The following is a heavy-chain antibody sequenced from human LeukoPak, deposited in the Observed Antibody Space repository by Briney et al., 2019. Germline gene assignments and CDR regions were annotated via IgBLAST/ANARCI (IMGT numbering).Heavy chain of an antibody. D-gene: IGHD4-17*01. CDR3: ARSYGDYWFDP. V-gene: IGHV1-69*01. J-gene: IGHJ5*02. CDR1: GGTFSSYA. Sequence: SVKVSCKASGGTFSSYAISWVRQAPGQGLEWMGGIIPIFGTANYAQKFQGRVTITADESSSTAYMELSSLRAEDTSVYYCARSYGDYWFDPWGQGTLVTVSS. CDR2: IIPIFGTA.